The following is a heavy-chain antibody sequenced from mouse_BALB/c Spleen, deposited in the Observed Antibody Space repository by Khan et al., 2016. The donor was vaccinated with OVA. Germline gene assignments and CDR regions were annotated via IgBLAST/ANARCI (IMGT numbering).Heavy chain of an antibody. CDR2: ISYSGST. V-gene: IGHV3-2*02. J-gene: IGHJ2*01. CDR3: ACTRFCYRYSFFDY. Sequence: VQLKQSGPGLVKPSQSLSLTCTVTACSITSDYAWTWIRQFPGNKLEWMGYISYSGSTCYNPSLQSRLSIPRDTSKHLFFLPLILVPTEAQPSFDCACTRFCYRYSFFDYWGQGTTLTVSS. CDR1: ACSITSDYA. D-gene: IGHD2-14*01.